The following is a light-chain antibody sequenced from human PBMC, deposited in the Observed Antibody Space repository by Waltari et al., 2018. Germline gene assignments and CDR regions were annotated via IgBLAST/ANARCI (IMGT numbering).Light chain of an antibody. V-gene: IGLV2-14*01. CDR3: SSYTSSTTRV. CDR1: RNDVGGYNY. Sequence: QSALTQPASVSGSPGQSISIPCTGTRNDVGGYNYVSWYQQHPGKAPKLMIYEVNNRPSGVSNRFSGSKSGNTASLTISGLQAEDEADYYCSSYTSSTTRVFGGGTKLTVL. J-gene: IGLJ2*01. CDR2: EVN.